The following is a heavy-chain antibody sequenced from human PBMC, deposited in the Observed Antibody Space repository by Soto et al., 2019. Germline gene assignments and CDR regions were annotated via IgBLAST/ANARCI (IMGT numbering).Heavy chain of an antibody. CDR1: ETFSSED. CDR3: ARALDTAIDTPYYYYGMDV. D-gene: IGHD5-18*01. CDR2: ISAYNGNT. J-gene: IGHJ6*02. Sequence: VGSLSLSSTSSETFSSEDIIRVRQAPGQEKKWMGWISAYNGNTNYAQKLQGRVTMTTDTSKSTAYMELRSLRSDDTAVYYCARALDTAIDTPYYYYGMDVWGQGNTVTVSS. V-gene: IGHV1-18*01.